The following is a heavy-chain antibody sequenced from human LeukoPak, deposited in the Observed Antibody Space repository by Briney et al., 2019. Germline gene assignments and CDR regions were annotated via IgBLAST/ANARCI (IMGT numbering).Heavy chain of an antibody. CDR2: IYYSGST. V-gene: IGHV4-30-4*08. CDR3: ARVAPGYYYYMDG. J-gene: IGHJ6*03. CDR1: GGSISSGDYY. Sequence: PSQTLSLTCTVSGGSISSGDYYWSWIRQPPGKGLEWIGYIYYSGSTYYNPSLKSRVTISVDTSKNQFSLKLSSVTAADTAVYYCARVAPGYYYYMDGWGKGTTVTVSS.